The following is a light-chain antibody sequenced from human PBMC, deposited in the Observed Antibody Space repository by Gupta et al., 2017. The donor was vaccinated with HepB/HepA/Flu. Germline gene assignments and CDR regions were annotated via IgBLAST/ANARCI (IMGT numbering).Light chain of an antibody. J-gene: IGLJ3*02. CDR2: DNN. Sequence: HSVLTQPPSVSAAPGQKVTISCPGSSSNIGNNYVSWYQQLPVPAPKLLIYDNNKRPSVIPDRFSGSKSGTSATLGITGLQTGDEADYYCGTWDSSLSAWVFGGGTKLTVL. CDR1: SSNIGNNY. V-gene: IGLV1-51*01. CDR3: GTWDSSLSAWV.